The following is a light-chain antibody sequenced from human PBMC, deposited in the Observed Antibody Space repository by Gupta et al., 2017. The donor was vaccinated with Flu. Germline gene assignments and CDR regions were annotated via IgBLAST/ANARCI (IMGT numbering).Light chain of an antibody. V-gene: IGKV1-39*01. CDR2: AAS. CDR3: QESHTTPPT. J-gene: IGKJ1*01. Sequence: DIQMTQSPSSLSASVGDRVTITCRASQSISNYLNWYQQKPGKAPKLLIFAASSLRSGVPSRFSGSGSGTDFTLTISSLQPEDFATYYCQESHTTPPTFGRGTKVEIK. CDR1: QSISNY.